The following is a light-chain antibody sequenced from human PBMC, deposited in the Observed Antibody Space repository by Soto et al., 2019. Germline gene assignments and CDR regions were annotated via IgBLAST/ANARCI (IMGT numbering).Light chain of an antibody. V-gene: IGKV4-1*01. Sequence: DIVMTQSPDSLAVSLGERATINCKSSRSVFFTSNSKNYLAWYQQKPGQPPKLLIYWASTRESGVPDRFSGSGSGTDFTLTISSLQAEDVATYYCLQYLWIPQTFGQGTKVEIK. CDR2: WAS. J-gene: IGKJ1*01. CDR1: RSVFFTSNSKNY. CDR3: LQYLWIPQT.